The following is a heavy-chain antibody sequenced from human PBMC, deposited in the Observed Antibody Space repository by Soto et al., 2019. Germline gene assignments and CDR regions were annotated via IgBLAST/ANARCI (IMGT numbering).Heavy chain of an antibody. CDR1: GGTFSSYA. CDR2: IIPIFGTA. D-gene: IGHD2-2*01. J-gene: IGHJ5*02. CDR3: ARSARDCISTSCYGWFDP. Sequence: QVQLVQSGAEVKKPGSSVKVSCKASGGTFSSYAISWVRQAPGQGLEWMGGIIPIFGTANYAQKFQGRVTITADESTSTAYMELSSLGSADTAVYYCARSARDCISTSCYGWFDPWGQGTLVTVSS. V-gene: IGHV1-69*12.